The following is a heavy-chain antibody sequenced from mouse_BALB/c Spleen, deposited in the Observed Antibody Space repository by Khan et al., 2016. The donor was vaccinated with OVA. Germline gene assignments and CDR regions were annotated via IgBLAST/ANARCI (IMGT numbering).Heavy chain of an antibody. Sequence: EVELVGSGGGLVQPGGSLRLSCATSGFTFTDYYMSWVRQPPGKSLEWLGFIRNKAKGYTTEYSAPVKGRFTISRDNSQSIVYLQMNTLRAEDSATYYCARETVVDVYWYLDVWSAGTTVTVSS. D-gene: IGHD1-1*01. V-gene: IGHV7-3*02. CDR2: IRNKAKGYTT. CDR1: GFTFTDYY. CDR3: ARETVVDVYWYLDV. J-gene: IGHJ1*01.